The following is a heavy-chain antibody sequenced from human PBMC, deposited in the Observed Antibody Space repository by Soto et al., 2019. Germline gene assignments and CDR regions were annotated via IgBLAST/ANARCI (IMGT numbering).Heavy chain of an antibody. CDR3: AREADTAMGDAFDI. Sequence: QVQLQQSGPGLVKPSQTLSLTCAISGDSVSSNSAAWNWIRQSPSRVLEWLGRTYYRSKWYNDYAEAVKSRITINPDPSKNQSSLQLNSVTPEDTAVYYCAREADTAMGDAFDIWGQGTMVTVSS. CDR2: TYYRSKWYN. D-gene: IGHD5-18*01. CDR1: GDSVSSNSAA. V-gene: IGHV6-1*01. J-gene: IGHJ3*02.